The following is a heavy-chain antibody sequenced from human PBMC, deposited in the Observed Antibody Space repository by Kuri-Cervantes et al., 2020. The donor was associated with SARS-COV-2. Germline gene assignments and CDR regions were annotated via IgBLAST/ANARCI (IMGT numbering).Heavy chain of an antibody. CDR3: ARGSGSNWNDLFSYFFDY. V-gene: IGHV1-18*01. Sequence: ASVKVSCKTSGYRFKSYGINWVRQAPGQGLEWMGWISAYNGNTKYTQKVQGRVTMTTDTSTSTAYMELRSLRSDDTAVYYCARGSGSNWNDLFSYFFDYWGQGTLVTAPQ. CDR1: GYRFKSYG. CDR2: ISAYNGNT. D-gene: IGHD1-1*01. J-gene: IGHJ4*02.